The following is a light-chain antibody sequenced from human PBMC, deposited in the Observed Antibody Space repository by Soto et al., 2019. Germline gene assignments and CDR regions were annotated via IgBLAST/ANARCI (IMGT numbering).Light chain of an antibody. CDR2: DAS. V-gene: IGKV3-11*01. Sequence: EIVLTQSPATLSLSPGERATLSCRASQSVRSYLAWYQHKPGQAPRLLIYDASNRATGIPARFSGSGSGTDFPLTINSLEPEDFAVYYCQQRTNWPPVFSFGGGTKVEMK. CDR3: QQRTNWPPVFS. CDR1: QSVRSY. J-gene: IGKJ4*01.